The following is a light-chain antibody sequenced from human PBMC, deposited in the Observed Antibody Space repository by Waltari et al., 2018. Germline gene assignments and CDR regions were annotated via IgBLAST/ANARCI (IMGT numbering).Light chain of an antibody. J-gene: IGKJ4*01. Sequence: DIQMTQSPSSLSASVGDRVTITCRASHDINNYLAWYQQKPGKVPVLVIYAASTPSSGVPSRFSGSGFGRDFPLTISSLQPEDVATYYCQKFDRSPLTFGGGTKVEI. CDR3: QKFDRSPLT. V-gene: IGKV1-27*01. CDR2: AAS. CDR1: HDINNY.